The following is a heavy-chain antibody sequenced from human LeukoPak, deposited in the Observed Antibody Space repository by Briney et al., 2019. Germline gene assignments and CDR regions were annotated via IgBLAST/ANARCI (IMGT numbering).Heavy chain of an antibody. D-gene: IGHD3-10*01. V-gene: IGHV3-23*01. CDR3: AKGRFYGSGRPDAFDI. Sequence: PGGSLRLSCAASGFTFRNYVMNWVRQAPGKGLEWVSGISGSGDSTYYADSVKGRFTISRGNSKNTLYLQMNSLRAEDTAVYYCAKGRFYGSGRPDAFDIWGQGTMVTVSS. J-gene: IGHJ3*02. CDR2: ISGSGDST. CDR1: GFTFRNYV.